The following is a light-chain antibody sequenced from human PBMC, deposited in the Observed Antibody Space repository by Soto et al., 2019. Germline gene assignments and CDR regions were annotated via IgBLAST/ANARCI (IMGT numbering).Light chain of an antibody. CDR3: LTRDKSLTAYV. Sequence: QSVLTQPPSVSAAPGQKVTISCSGSSPDIGNNLVSWYQQFPGSAPRLLIYDDFKRPSGIPDRFSGSKSGTSATLGITGLQTGDEADYYCLTRDKSLTAYVFGTGTKVTVL. CDR2: DDF. V-gene: IGLV1-51*01. J-gene: IGLJ1*01. CDR1: SPDIGNNL.